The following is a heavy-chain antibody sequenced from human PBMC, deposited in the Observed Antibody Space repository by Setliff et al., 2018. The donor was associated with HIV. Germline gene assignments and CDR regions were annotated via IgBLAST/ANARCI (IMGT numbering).Heavy chain of an antibody. D-gene: IGHD6-13*01. V-gene: IGHV4-61*09. Sequence: SETLSLTCTVSGGSISSGTYFWSWIRQPAGKGLEWIGHIHTSGSTNYNPSLKSRVTISVDTSKNQFFLKLSSVTAADTAVYYCARDIQAAGTGWFDPWGQGTLVTVSS. CDR1: GGSISSGTYF. CDR2: IHTSGST. CDR3: ARDIQAAGTGWFDP. J-gene: IGHJ5*02.